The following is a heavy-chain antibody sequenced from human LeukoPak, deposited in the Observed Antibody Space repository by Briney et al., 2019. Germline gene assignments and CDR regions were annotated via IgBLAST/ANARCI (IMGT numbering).Heavy chain of an antibody. CDR1: GFTFSSYA. Sequence: GGSLRLSCAASGFTFSSYAMSWVRQAPGKGLGLVSAISGSGGSTYYADSVKGRFTISTDNSKNTLYPQMDRMRAEATAVYYCAACPVQLERRGLFDYWGQGTLVTASS. V-gene: IGHV3-23*01. CDR2: ISGSGGST. CDR3: AACPVQLERRGLFDY. J-gene: IGHJ4*02. D-gene: IGHD1-1*01.